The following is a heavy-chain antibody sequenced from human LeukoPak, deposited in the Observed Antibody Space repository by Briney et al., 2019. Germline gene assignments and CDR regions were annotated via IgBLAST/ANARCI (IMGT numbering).Heavy chain of an antibody. J-gene: IGHJ3*02. D-gene: IGHD2/OR15-2a*01. CDR2: IKHDASEK. Sequence: GGSLRLSCVASGFTFSDYWMSWVRQAPGKGLEWVAHIKHDASEKYYVDSVKGRFTISRDNAKNSLYLSMNSLRSEDTAVYYWARATKYSFYIWGQGTIVTVSS. CDR3: ARATKYSFYI. CDR1: GFTFSDYW. V-gene: IGHV3-7*04.